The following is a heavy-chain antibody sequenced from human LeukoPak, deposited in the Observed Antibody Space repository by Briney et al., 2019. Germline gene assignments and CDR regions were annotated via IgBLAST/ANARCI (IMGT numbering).Heavy chain of an antibody. CDR2: ISGSAGST. CDR1: GFIFSSYA. J-gene: IGHJ3*02. Sequence: PGGSLRLSCAASGFIFSSYAMSWVRQAPGKGLEWVSTISGSAGSTYYADSVKGRFTISRDNAKNSLYLQMNSLRAEDTAVYYCARTYSSGWSVLNDAFDIWGQGTMVTVSS. D-gene: IGHD6-19*01. V-gene: IGHV3-23*01. CDR3: ARTYSSGWSVLNDAFDI.